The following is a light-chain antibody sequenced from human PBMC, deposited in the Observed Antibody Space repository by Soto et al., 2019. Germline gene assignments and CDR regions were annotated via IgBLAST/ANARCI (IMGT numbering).Light chain of an antibody. CDR3: SSYSGTNYHYV. J-gene: IGLJ1*01. V-gene: IGLV2-8*01. CDR2: EVS. Sequence: QSMLNQPRFAYGSLGRSVTISCTGTSSDVGGYNYVSWYQQHPGKAPKLMIYEVSERPSGVPDRFSGSKSGNTASLTVSGLQADDEADYYCSSYSGTNYHYVFGTGTKVTVL. CDR1: SSDVGGYNY.